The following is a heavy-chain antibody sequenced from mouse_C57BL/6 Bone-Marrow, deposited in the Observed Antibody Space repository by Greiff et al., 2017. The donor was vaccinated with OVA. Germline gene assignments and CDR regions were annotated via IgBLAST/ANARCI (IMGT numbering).Heavy chain of an antibody. CDR3: ARRKNNYDGSSYWDFDY. CDR1: GYAFTNYL. CDR2: INPGSGGT. Sequence: QVQLQQSGAELVRPGTSVKVSCKASGYAFTNYLIEWVKQRPGQGLEWIGVINPGSGGTNYNEKFKGKATLTADKSSSTAYMQLSSLTSEDSAVYFCARRKNNYDGSSYWDFDYWGQGTTLTVSS. V-gene: IGHV1-54*01. J-gene: IGHJ2*01. D-gene: IGHD1-1*01.